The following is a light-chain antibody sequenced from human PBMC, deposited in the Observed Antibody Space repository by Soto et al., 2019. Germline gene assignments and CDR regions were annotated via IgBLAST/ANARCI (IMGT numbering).Light chain of an antibody. CDR1: QTISTK. CDR2: GAS. Sequence: EIVLTQSPATLSVSPGERASLSCRASQTISTKLVWYQQKPGQAPRLLIYGASTRATGIPDRFSGSGSGTEFTLTISSLQSEDFAIYYCQQYSNWPQITFGQGTRLEIK. V-gene: IGKV3-15*01. CDR3: QQYSNWPQIT. J-gene: IGKJ5*01.